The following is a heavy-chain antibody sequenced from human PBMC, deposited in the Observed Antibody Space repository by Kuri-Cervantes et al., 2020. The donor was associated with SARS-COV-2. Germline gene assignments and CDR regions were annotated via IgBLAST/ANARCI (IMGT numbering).Heavy chain of an antibody. CDR1: GGSFSGPF. CDR3: ARDAQLQSLDL. J-gene: IGHJ5*02. CDR2: THHSGNT. V-gene: IGHV4-34*01. Sequence: GSLRLSCAVSGGSFSGPFWTWIRQPPGKRLEWIGETHHSGNTYYNPSLKSRVTISVDTPNNQFSLKVNSVTAADTAVYYCARDAQLQSLDLWGQGVLVTVSS. D-gene: IGHD4-23*01.